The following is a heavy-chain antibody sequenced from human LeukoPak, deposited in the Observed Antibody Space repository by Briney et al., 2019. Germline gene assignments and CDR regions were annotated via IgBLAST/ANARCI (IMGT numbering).Heavy chain of an antibody. D-gene: IGHD6-13*01. V-gene: IGHV3-23*01. CDR3: AKPYSSSWTKPYFDY. J-gene: IGHJ4*02. Sequence: GGSLRLSCAASGFTLSSYAMSWVRQAPGKGLEWVSAISGSGGSTYYADSVKGRFTISRDNSKNTLYLQMNSLRAEDTAVYYCAKPYSSSWTKPYFDYWGQGTLVTVSS. CDR2: ISGSGGST. CDR1: GFTLSSYA.